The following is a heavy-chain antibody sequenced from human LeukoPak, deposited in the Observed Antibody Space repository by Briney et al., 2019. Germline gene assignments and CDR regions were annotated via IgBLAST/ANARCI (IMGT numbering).Heavy chain of an antibody. CDR2: INPNTGGT. CDR1: GYTFSGYY. D-gene: IGHD1-26*01. V-gene: IGHV1-2*02. Sequence: ASVKVSCKASGYTFSGYYIHWVRQAPGQGLEWMGWINPNTGGTKYAQKFQGRVIMTRDTSISTAYMELSRLTSDDTAVYYCARYSLGATQFDYWGQGTLVTVSS. J-gene: IGHJ4*02. CDR3: ARYSLGATQFDY.